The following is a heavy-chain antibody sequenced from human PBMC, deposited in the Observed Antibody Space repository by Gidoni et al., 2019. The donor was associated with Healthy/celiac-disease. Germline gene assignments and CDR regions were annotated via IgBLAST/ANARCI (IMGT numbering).Heavy chain of an antibody. J-gene: IGHJ5*02. CDR1: GGSFSGYY. V-gene: IGHV4-34*01. CDR2: INHSGST. CDR3: ARQFDFWSGYYRNNWFDP. Sequence: QVQLQQWGAGLLKPSETLSLTCAVYGGSFSGYYWSWIRQPPGKGLEWIGEINHSGSTNYNPSLKSRVTISVDTSKNQFSLKLSSVTAADTAVYYCARQFDFWSGYYRNNWFDPWGQGTLVTVSS. D-gene: IGHD3-3*01.